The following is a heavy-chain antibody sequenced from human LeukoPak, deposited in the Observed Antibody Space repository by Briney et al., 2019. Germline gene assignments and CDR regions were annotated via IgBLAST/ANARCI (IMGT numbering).Heavy chain of an antibody. J-gene: IGHJ4*02. D-gene: IGHD6-19*01. CDR2: IYYSGST. V-gene: IGHV4-30-4*01. Sequence: SETLSLTCTVSGGSISSGDYYWSWIRQPPGKGLEWLGYIYYSGSTYYNPSLKSRVTISVDTSKNQFSLKLSSVTAADTAVYYCARGGSSGWYLGYFDYWGQGTLVTVSS. CDR3: ARGGSSGWYLGYFDY. CDR1: GGSISSGDYY.